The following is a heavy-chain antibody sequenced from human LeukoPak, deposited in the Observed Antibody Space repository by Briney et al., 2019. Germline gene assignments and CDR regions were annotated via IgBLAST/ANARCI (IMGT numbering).Heavy chain of an antibody. J-gene: IGHJ5*02. Sequence: GGPLRLSCAASGFTFSDYYMSWIRQAPGKGLEWVSYISSSGSTIYYADSVKGRFTISRDNAKNTLNLQMNSLRAEDTAVYYCARDLGQYYDTSDNWFDPWGQGTLVTVSS. CDR3: ARDLGQYYDTSDNWFDP. V-gene: IGHV3-11*04. CDR1: GFTFSDYY. D-gene: IGHD3-22*01. CDR2: ISSSGSTI.